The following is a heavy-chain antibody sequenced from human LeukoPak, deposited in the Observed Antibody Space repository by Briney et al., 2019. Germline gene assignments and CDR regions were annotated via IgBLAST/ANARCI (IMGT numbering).Heavy chain of an antibody. CDR3: ARSLPSYSSGWYGY. CDR2: ISAYNGNT. J-gene: IGHJ4*02. CDR1: GYTFTAYY. V-gene: IGHV1-18*04. Sequence: ASVKVSCKASGYTFTAYYIHWVRQAPGQGLEWMGWISAYNGNTNYAQKLQGRVTITRDTSASTAYMELSSLRSEDTAVYYCARSLPSYSSGWYGYWGQGTLVTVSS. D-gene: IGHD6-19*01.